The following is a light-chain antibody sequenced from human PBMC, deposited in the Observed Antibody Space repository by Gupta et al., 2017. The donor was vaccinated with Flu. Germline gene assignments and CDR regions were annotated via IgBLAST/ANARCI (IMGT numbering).Light chain of an antibody. Sequence: IVLTQSPGTLSLSPGERATLSCRASQSVSSSYLAWYQQKPGQAPRLLIYGASSRATGIPDRFSGSGSGTDFALTSSGLEPEDVAVYYWQQDNSSITFGQGTLLEIK. CDR1: QSVSSSY. J-gene: IGKJ5*01. V-gene: IGKV3-20*01. CDR3: QQDNSSIT. CDR2: GAS.